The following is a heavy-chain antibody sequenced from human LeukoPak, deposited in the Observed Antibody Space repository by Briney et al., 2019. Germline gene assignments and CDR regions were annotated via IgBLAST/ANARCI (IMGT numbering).Heavy chain of an antibody. CDR3: AKAAIRKSTSRDGYNFMFHKYYFDY. CDR2: ISGSGGST. CDR1: GFTFSSYA. J-gene: IGHJ4*02. Sequence: GGSLRLACAASGFTFSSYAMSWVRQAPGKGLEWVSAISGSGGSTYYADSVKGRFTISRDNSKNTLYLQMNSLRAEDTAVYYCAKAAIRKSTSRDGYNFMFHKYYFDYWGQGTLVTVSS. D-gene: IGHD5-24*01. V-gene: IGHV3-23*01.